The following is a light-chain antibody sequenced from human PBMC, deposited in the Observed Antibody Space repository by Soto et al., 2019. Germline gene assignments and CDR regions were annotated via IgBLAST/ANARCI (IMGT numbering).Light chain of an antibody. CDR1: SSNIGAGYD. Sequence: QSVLTQPPSVSGAPGQRVTISCTGSSSNIGAGYDVHWYQQLPGTAPKLLIYGNTNRPSGVPDRFSGSKSGTSASLAITGLQAEDEADYYCQSYDSSLSYLVFGGGTQLTVL. CDR3: QSYDSSLSYLV. J-gene: IGLJ2*01. V-gene: IGLV1-40*01. CDR2: GNT.